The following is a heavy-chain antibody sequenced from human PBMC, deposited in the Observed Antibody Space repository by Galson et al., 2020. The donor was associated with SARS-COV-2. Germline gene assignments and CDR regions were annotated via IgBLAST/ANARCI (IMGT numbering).Heavy chain of an antibody. J-gene: IGHJ6*02. D-gene: IGHD4-17*01. CDR1: DAPMRSYY. CDR2: ISYSGST. Sequence: SQTLSLTCTVSDAPMRSYYWSWIRQPPGKGLEWIGYISYSGSTSSNPSLRSRVTISVDLSKNQLSLKVTSVTAADTAVYYCARDPAPLYGDNYYYGMDVWGRGTTVTGSS. CDR3: ARDPAPLYGDNYYYGMDV. V-gene: IGHV4-59*01.